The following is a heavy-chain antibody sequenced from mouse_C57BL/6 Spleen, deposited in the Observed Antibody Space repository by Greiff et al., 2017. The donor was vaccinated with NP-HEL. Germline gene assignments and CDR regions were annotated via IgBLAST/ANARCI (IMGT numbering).Heavy chain of an antibody. V-gene: IGHV1-76*01. Sequence: VKLQESGAELVRPGASVKLSCKASGYTFTDYYINWVKQRPGQGLEWIARIYPGSGNTYYNEKFKGKATLTAEKSSSTAYMQLSSLTSEDSAVYFCARQATDYFDYWGQGTTLTVSS. CDR3: ARQATDYFDY. CDR2: IYPGSGNT. D-gene: IGHD3-2*02. J-gene: IGHJ2*01. CDR1: GYTFTDYY.